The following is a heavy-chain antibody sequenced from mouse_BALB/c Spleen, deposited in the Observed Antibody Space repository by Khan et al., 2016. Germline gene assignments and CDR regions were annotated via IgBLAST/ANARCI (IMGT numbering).Heavy chain of an antibody. D-gene: IGHD3-3*01. J-gene: IGHJ4*01. CDR3: AEGLGAMDY. Sequence: QVQLQQSGPELVKPGASVKMSCKASGYTFTDYVISWVKQRTGQGLEWNGEIYPGSGRTYYNEKFKGKATLTADKSSNTAYMQLSSLTSEDSAVYFCAEGLGAMDYWGQGTSVTVSS. CDR1: GYTFTDYV. V-gene: IGHV1-77*01. CDR2: IYPGSGRT.